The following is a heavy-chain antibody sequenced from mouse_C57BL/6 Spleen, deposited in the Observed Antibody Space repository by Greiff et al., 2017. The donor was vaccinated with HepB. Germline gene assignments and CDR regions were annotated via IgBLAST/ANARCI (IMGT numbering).Heavy chain of an antibody. V-gene: IGHV1-82*01. CDR1: GYAFSSSW. CDR2: IYPGDGDT. D-gene: IGHD1-1*01. J-gene: IGHJ2*01. Sequence: VQLQQSGPELVKPGASVKISCKASGYAFSSSWMNWVKQRPGKGLEWIGRIYPGDGDTNYNGKFKGKATLTADKSSSTAYMQLSSLTSEDSAVYSSARTTDYYGSSYLDSWGQGTTLTVSS. CDR3: ARTTDYYGSSYLDS.